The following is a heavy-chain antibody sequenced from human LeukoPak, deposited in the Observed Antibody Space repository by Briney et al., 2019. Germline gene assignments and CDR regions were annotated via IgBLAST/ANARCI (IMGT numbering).Heavy chain of an antibody. CDR1: GFTFRSYA. Sequence: GGSLRLSCAASGFTFRSYAMNWVRRFPGKGLEWVSFISDDGGSKYYADSVKGRLTTSRDNFKNALYLQMNSLRPEETAVYYCAGIARVAILWGQGTLVTVSS. V-gene: IGHV3-30*02. CDR2: ISDDGGSK. J-gene: IGHJ4*02. D-gene: IGHD6-13*01. CDR3: AGIARVAIL.